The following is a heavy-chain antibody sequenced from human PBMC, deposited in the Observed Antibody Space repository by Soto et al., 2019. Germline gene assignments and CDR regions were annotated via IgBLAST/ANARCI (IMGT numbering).Heavy chain of an antibody. CDR3: ARESCVSTSCYNKVDY. CDR2: VYDTGST. V-gene: IGHV4-38-2*02. D-gene: IGHD2-2*02. Sequence: SETLSLTCAVSGYSISSGYYWGWIRQPPGKGLEWIGSVYDTGSTYYNPSLKSRVTISLDTSKNQFSLKLSSVTAADTAVYYCARESCVSTSCYNKVDYWGQGTLVTVSS. J-gene: IGHJ4*02. CDR1: GYSISSGYY.